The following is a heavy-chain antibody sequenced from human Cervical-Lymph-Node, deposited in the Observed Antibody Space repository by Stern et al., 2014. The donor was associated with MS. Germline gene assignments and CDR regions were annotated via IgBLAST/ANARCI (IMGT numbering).Heavy chain of an antibody. CDR3: AKGPSGYSSSWPAN. CDR1: GFTFSSYG. Sequence: VQLLESGGGVVQPGRSLRLSCAASGFTFSSYGMHWVRQAPGKGLEWVAVISYDGSNKYYADSVKGRFTISRDNSKNTLYLQMNSLRAEDTAVYYCAKGPSGYSSSWPANWGQGTLVTVSS. D-gene: IGHD6-13*01. V-gene: IGHV3-30*18. J-gene: IGHJ4*02. CDR2: ISYDGSNK.